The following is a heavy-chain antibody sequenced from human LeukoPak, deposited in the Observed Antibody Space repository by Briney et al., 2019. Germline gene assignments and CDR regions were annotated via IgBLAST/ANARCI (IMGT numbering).Heavy chain of an antibody. J-gene: IGHJ4*02. V-gene: IGHV3-21*01. CDR1: GFTFSSYT. CDR3: ARDPYYDFWSGAGDY. D-gene: IGHD3-3*01. Sequence: GGSLRLSCAASGFTFSSYTMNWVRQAPGKGLEWVSSISSSSSYIYYADSMKGRFTISRDNAKNSLYLQMNSLRAEDTAVYYCARDPYYDFWSGAGDYWGQGTLVTVSS. CDR2: ISSSSSYI.